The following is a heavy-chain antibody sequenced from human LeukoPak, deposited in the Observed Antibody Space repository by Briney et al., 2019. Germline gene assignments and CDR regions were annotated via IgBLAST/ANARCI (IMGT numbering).Heavy chain of an antibody. Sequence: PSETLSLTCTVSGGSISSGGYYWSWIRQHPGKGLEWIGYIYYSGSTYYNPSLKSRVTISVDTSKNQFSLKLSSVTAADTAVYYCARVQDYGGYGVDWFDPWGQGTLVTVSS. CDR1: GGSISSGGYY. CDR2: IYYSGST. V-gene: IGHV4-31*03. D-gene: IGHD4-17*01. J-gene: IGHJ5*02. CDR3: ARVQDYGGYGVDWFDP.